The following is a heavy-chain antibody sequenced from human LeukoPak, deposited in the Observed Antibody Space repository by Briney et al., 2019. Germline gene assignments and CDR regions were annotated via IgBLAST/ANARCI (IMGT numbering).Heavy chain of an antibody. CDR2: ISGSGGST. V-gene: IGHV3-23*01. D-gene: IGHD2-2*01. CDR1: GFTFSSYA. CDR3: AKDSSVVVPAAIPY. Sequence: AGGSLRLSCAASGFTFSSYAMSWVRPAPGKGLEWVSAISGSGGSTYYADSVKGRFTISRDNSKNTLYLQMNSLRAEDTAVYYCAKDSSVVVPAAIPYWGQGTLVTVSS. J-gene: IGHJ4*02.